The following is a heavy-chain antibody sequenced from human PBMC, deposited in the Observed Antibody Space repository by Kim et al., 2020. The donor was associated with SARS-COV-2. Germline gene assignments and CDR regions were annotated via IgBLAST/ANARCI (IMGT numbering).Heavy chain of an antibody. D-gene: IGHD5-12*01. V-gene: IGHV1-2*02. CDR1: GYIFTGHY. CDR3: ARESPGGYETFDY. CDR2: INPTGGGT. Sequence: ASVKVSCKASGYIFTGHYMHWVRQARGQGPEWMGWINPTGGGTNYAQRFRDRVTMTRDTSISTVYMELSSLISDDTAVYYCARESPGGYETFDYWGQGTLITVSS. J-gene: IGHJ4*02.